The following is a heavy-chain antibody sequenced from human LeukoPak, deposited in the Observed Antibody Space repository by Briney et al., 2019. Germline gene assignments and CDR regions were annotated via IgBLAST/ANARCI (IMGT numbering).Heavy chain of an antibody. Sequence: PGGSLRLSCAASEFSVGSNYMTWVRQAPGKGLEWVSLIYSGGSTYYADSVKGRFTISRDNSKNTLYLQMNSLRAEDTAVYYCARGPDYDILADYFDYWGQGTLVTVSS. V-gene: IGHV3-66*01. CDR1: EFSVGSNY. CDR2: IYSGGST. CDR3: ARGPDYDILADYFDY. D-gene: IGHD3-9*01. J-gene: IGHJ4*02.